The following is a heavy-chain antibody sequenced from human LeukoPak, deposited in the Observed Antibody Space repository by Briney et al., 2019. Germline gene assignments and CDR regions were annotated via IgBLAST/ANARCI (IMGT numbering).Heavy chain of an antibody. CDR1: GGSLSGYY. CDR3: ARGFWGFLHYYYYYMDV. V-gene: IGHV4-34*01. Sequence: SETLSLTCAVYGGSLSGYYWSWIRQPPGKGLEWIGEINHSGSTNYNPSLKSRVTISVDTSKNQFSLKLSSVTAADTAVYYCARGFWGFLHYYYYYMDVWGKGTTVTVSS. CDR2: INHSGST. J-gene: IGHJ6*03. D-gene: IGHD3-16*01.